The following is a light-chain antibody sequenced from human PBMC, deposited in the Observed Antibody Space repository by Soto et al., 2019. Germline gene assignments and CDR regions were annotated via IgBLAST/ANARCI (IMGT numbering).Light chain of an antibody. Sequence: DIQMTQSPSSLSASVGDRVTITCRASQSVSGWLAWYQQKPGEAPKLLIYDASALPRGVPLRFSGSGSGTKFTLTIASLQPEDFATYYCQQYETFSGTFGPGTKVEMK. CDR2: DAS. J-gene: IGKJ1*01. CDR3: QQYETFSGT. V-gene: IGKV1-5*01. CDR1: QSVSGW.